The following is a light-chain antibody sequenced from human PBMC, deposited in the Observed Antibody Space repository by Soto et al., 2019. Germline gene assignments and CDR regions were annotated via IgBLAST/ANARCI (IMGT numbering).Light chain of an antibody. J-gene: IGKJ4*01. CDR1: QSISSW. CDR2: DAS. CDR3: QQYNSYLALT. Sequence: DIQMTQSPSTLSASVGDRVTITCRASQSISSWLAWYQQKPGKAPKLLIYDASSLESGVPSRFSGSGSGTEFTLTISSLQPDDFATYSCQQYNSYLALTFGGGTKVEIK. V-gene: IGKV1-5*01.